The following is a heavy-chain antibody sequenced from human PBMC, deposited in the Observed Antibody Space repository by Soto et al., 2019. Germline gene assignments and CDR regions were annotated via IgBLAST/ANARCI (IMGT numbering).Heavy chain of an antibody. CDR3: AKDRRCTGETCSLLNDY. Sequence: EVQLLESGGGLVQPGGSLRLSCAASGFIFSTYGMSWVRQAPGKGLDWVSGIRGSGGKTYYADSVKGRFTISRDNSRSTLYLQMDSLRAEDSAVYYCAKDRRCTGETCSLLNDYWGQGTLVTVSS. D-gene: IGHD2-8*02. CDR2: IRGSGGKT. CDR1: GFIFSTYG. V-gene: IGHV3-23*01. J-gene: IGHJ4*02.